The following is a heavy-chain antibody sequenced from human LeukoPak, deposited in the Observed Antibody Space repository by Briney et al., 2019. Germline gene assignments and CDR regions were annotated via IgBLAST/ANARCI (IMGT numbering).Heavy chain of an antibody. CDR3: AREEVVTPGYFDY. CDR1: GGSISSGGYY. V-gene: IGHV4-31*03. CDR2: IYYSGST. Sequence: ASQTLSLTCTVSGGSISSGGYYWSWIRQHPGKGLEWIGYIYYSGSTYYNPSLKSRVTISVDTSKNQFSLKLSSVTAADTAVYYCAREEVVTPGYFDYWGQRTLVTVSS. J-gene: IGHJ4*02. D-gene: IGHD3-22*01.